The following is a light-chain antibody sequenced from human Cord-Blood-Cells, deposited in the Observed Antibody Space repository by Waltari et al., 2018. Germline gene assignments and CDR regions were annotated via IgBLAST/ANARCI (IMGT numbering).Light chain of an antibody. Sequence: EIVLTQSPGTLSLSPGERATLSCRASQSVSSSYLAGYQQKPGQAPRLLIYGASSRATGIPDRFSGSGSRTDFTLTISRLEPEDFAVYYCQQYGSSLFTFGPGTKVDIK. J-gene: IGKJ3*01. CDR1: QSVSSSY. CDR3: QQYGSSLFT. V-gene: IGKV3-20*01. CDR2: GAS.